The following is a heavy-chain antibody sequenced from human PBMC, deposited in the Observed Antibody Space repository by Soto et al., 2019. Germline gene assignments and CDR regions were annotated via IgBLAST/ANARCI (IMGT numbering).Heavy chain of an antibody. V-gene: IGHV3-21*01. CDR2: ITSSGSFI. D-gene: IGHD3-22*01. CDR3: ARVPAASDRTAFYYVSKFFYFDY. J-gene: IGHJ4*02. CDR1: GFTFSNST. Sequence: XVSLRLSCAASGFTFSNSTMNWVRQAPGKGLEWVACITSSGSFIYYADSMKGRFTISRDDAKKSLYLQMNSLRAEDTAVYYCARVPAASDRTAFYYVSKFFYFDYWGRGTQVTVSS.